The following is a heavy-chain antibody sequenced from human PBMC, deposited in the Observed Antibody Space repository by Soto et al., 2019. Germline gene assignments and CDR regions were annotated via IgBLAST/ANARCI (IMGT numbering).Heavy chain of an antibody. Sequence: SETLSLTCTVSGGSISSGGYYWSWIRQHPGKGLEWIGYIYYSGSTYYNPSLKSRVTISVDTSKNQFSLKLSSVTAADTAVYYCARDPSIAAAGTLYTDGMDVWGQGTTVTVYS. V-gene: IGHV4-31*03. J-gene: IGHJ6*02. CDR2: IYYSGST. CDR1: GGSISSGGYY. CDR3: ARDPSIAAAGTLYTDGMDV. D-gene: IGHD6-13*01.